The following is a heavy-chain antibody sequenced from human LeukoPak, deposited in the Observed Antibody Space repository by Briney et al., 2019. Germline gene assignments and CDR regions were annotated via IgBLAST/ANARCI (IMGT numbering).Heavy chain of an antibody. CDR3: VKGLYYYGSGSLDY. CDR1: GFTFSSYA. Sequence: GGSLRLSCSASGFTFSSYAMHWVRQAPGKGLEYVSGISSNGGSTYYADSVKGRFTISRDSSKNTLYLQMSSLRAEDTAVYYCVKGLYYYGSGSLDYWGQGTLVTVSS. J-gene: IGHJ4*02. CDR2: ISSNGGST. V-gene: IGHV3-64D*06. D-gene: IGHD3-10*01.